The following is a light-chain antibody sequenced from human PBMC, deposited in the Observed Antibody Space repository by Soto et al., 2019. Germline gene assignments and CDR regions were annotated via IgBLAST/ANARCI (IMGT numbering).Light chain of an antibody. CDR2: GAS. J-gene: IGKJ1*01. CDR1: QSVSSSY. CDR3: QQHGSSRT. Sequence: EIVLTQSPGTLSLSPGERATLSCRASQSVSSSYLAWYQQKPGQAPRLLIYGASSRATGLADRFSGSGSGTYFTLTISRLEPEDSAVYYCQQHGSSRTFGQGTKVEIK. V-gene: IGKV3-20*01.